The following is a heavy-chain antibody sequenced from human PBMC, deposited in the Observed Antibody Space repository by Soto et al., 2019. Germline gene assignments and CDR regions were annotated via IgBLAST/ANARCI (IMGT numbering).Heavy chain of an antibody. CDR3: ARAKGRSYGYWFDP. CDR2: ISYDGSNK. V-gene: IGHV3-30-3*01. Sequence: PGGSLRLSCAASGFIVSSNYMSWVRQAPGKGLEWVAVISYDGSNKYYADSVKGRFTISRDNSKNTLYLQMNSLRAEDTAVYYCARAKGRSYGYWFDPWGQGTLVTVSS. J-gene: IGHJ5*02. CDR1: GFIVSSNY. D-gene: IGHD5-18*01.